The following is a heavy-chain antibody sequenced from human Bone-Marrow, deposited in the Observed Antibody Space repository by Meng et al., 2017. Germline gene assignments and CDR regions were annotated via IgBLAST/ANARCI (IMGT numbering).Heavy chain of an antibody. CDR2: ISGDGRST. D-gene: IGHD4-23*01. J-gene: IGHJ4*02. CDR3: ARSLSGKDDY. V-gene: IGHV3-74*03. Sequence: GESLKISCAASGFTFSNYWMSWVRQAPGKGLVWVSRISGDGRSTAYADSVKGRFTISRDNAKNTLYLQMNSLRAEDTAVYYCARSLSGKDDYWGQGTLVTVSS. CDR1: GFTFSNYW.